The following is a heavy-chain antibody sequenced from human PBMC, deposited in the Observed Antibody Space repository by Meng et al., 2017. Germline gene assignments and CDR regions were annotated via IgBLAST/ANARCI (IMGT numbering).Heavy chain of an antibody. J-gene: IGHJ5*02. CDR2: IYTSGST. CDR1: GVSLSSYY. D-gene: IGHD7-27*01. Sequence: GSLRLSCTVSGVSLSSYYWRWIRQPAGKGLEWIGRIYTSGSTNYNPSLKSRVTISVDTSKNQFSRKLSSVTAADTDVYYCARDLGVGPDWVDPWGQGTLVTVSS. CDR3: ARDLGVGPDWVDP. V-gene: IGHV4-4*07.